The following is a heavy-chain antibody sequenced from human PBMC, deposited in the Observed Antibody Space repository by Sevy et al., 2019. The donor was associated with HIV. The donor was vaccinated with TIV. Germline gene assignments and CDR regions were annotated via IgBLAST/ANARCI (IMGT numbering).Heavy chain of an antibody. CDR3: AKPNRRVAAAGHFDY. J-gene: IGHJ4*02. CDR1: GFTFSSYG. Sequence: GGSLRLSCAASGFTFSSYGMHWVRQAPGKGLEWVAVLWYDGSNKYYADSVKGRFTISRDNSKNPLYLQMNSLRAEDTAVYYCAKPNRRVAAAGHFDYWGQGTLVTVSS. V-gene: IGHV3-33*06. D-gene: IGHD6-13*01. CDR2: LWYDGSNK.